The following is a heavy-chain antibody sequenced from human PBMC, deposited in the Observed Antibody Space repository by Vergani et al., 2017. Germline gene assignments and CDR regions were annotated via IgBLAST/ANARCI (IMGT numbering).Heavy chain of an antibody. J-gene: IGHJ4*02. D-gene: IGHD6-6*01. V-gene: IGHV1-69*04. CDR2: IIPILGTA. CDR3: ASSIAARPDNFDY. CDR1: GGTFSSYA. Sequence: QVQLVQSGAEVKKPGSSVKVSCKASGGTFSSYAISWVRQAPGQGLEWMGRIIPILGTANYAQKFQGRVTITADKSTSTAYMELSSLRSEDTAVYYCASSIAARPDNFDYWGQGTLVTVSS.